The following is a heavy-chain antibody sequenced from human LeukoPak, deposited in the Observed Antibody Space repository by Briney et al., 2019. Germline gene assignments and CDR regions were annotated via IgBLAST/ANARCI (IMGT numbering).Heavy chain of an antibody. CDR2: ISGSGGST. J-gene: IGHJ4*02. CDR1: GFTFSSYA. CDR3: AKGPLWFGENYYFDY. D-gene: IGHD3-10*01. Sequence: GGSLRLSCAASGFTFSSYAMSWVRQAPGKGLEWVSAISGSGGSTYYADSVKGRFTISRDNSKNTLYLQMNSLRAEDTAVYYCAKGPLWFGENYYFDYWGQGTLVTVSS. V-gene: IGHV3-23*01.